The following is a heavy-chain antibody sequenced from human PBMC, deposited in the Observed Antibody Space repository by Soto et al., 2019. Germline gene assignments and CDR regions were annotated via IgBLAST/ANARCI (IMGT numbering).Heavy chain of an antibody. CDR3: ARDVSLRGCDILTGYYNYYYYYGMDV. V-gene: IGHV1-2*04. CDR2: INPNSGGT. D-gene: IGHD3-9*01. J-gene: IGHJ6*02. CDR1: GYTFTGYY. Sequence: SVKVSCKASGYTFTGYYMHWVRQAPVQGLEWMGWINPNSGGTNYAQKFQGWVTMTRDTSISTAYMELSRLRSDDTAVYYCARDVSLRGCDILTGYYNYYYYYGMDVWGQGTTVTVSS.